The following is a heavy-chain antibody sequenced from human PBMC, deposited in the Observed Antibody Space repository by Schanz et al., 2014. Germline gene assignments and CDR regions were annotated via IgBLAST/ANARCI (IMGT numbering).Heavy chain of an antibody. D-gene: IGHD3-10*01. V-gene: IGHV1-18*01. CDR1: GYTFISYG. J-gene: IGHJ6*02. Sequence: QVQLVQSGAEVKKPGASVKVSCKASGYTFISYGIKWVRQAPGQGLEWMGWISAYNGDTNYALKLQGRVTMTTDTSTGTAYMELRSLRSDDTALYYCTRAKRFGDMDVWGQGTTVTVSS. CDR2: ISAYNGDT. CDR3: TRAKRFGDMDV.